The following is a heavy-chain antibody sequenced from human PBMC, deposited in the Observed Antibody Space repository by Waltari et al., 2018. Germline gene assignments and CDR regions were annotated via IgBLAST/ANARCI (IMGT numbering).Heavy chain of an antibody. J-gene: IGHJ4*02. CDR1: GYTFTGYY. CDR3: AREGTTVTNVRYFDY. D-gene: IGHD4-4*01. Sequence: QVQLVQSGAEVKKPGASVKVSCKASGYTFTGYYMHWVRQAPGQGLEWMGWINPNSGGTNYAQKFQGRVTMTRDTSISTAYMELSRLRSEDTAVYYCAREGTTVTNVRYFDYWGQGTLVTVSS. CDR2: INPNSGGT. V-gene: IGHV1-2*02.